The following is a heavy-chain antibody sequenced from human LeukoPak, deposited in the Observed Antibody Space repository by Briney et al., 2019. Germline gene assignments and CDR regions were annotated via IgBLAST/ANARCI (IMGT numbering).Heavy chain of an antibody. J-gene: IGHJ4*02. CDR2: IGISGST. CDR3: AKDSRSGSPRAFDS. V-gene: IGHV3-23*01. Sequence: GGSLRLSCAASGFTFSSYSMNWVRQAPGKGLEWVSTIGISGSTYHADSVKGRFTISRDNSKNTLYLQMNSLRAEDTAVYSCAKDSRSGSPRAFDSWGQGTLVTVSS. CDR1: GFTFSSYS. D-gene: IGHD1-26*01.